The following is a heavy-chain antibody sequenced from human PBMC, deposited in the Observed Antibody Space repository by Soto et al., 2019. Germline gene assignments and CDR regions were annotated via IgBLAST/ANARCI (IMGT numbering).Heavy chain of an antibody. CDR1: GYTFTSYD. J-gene: IGHJ6*02. V-gene: IGHV1-8*01. Sequence: GSMKVSCKACGYTFTSYDINLVRQATGQGLEWMGWMNPNSGNTGYAQKFQGRVTMTRNTSISTAYMELSSLRSEDTAVYYCARGGGYYDILTGYQYYYGMDVWGQGTPVTVSS. CDR2: MNPNSGNT. CDR3: ARGGGYYDILTGYQYYYGMDV. D-gene: IGHD3-9*01.